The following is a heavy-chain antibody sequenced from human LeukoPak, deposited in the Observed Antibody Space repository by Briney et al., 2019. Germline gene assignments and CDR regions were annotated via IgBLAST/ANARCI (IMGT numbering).Heavy chain of an antibody. CDR3: ARTVFGNDAFDI. CDR1: GFSLSTSGVG. CDR2: IYWDDDK. J-gene: IGHJ3*02. V-gene: IGHV2-5*02. Sequence: SGPTLVNPTQTLTLTRTFSGFSLSTSGVGVGWIRQPSGKALEWLALIYWDDDKRYSPSLKSRLTITKDTSKNQVVLTMTNMDPVDTATYYCARTVFGNDAFDIWGQGTMVTVSS. D-gene: IGHD4-23*01.